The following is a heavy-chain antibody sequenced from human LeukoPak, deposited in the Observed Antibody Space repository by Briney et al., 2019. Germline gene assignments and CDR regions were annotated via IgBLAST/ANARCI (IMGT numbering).Heavy chain of an antibody. Sequence: GGSLRLSCAASGFTFSSYGMSWVRQAPGKGLEWVSAISGSGGSTYHADSVKGRFTISRDNSKNTLYLQMNSLRVEDTAVYYCAKSFGPVIAAAGTGADWGQGTLVTVSS. D-gene: IGHD6-13*01. V-gene: IGHV3-23*01. CDR3: AKSFGPVIAAAGTGAD. CDR2: ISGSGGST. CDR1: GFTFSSYG. J-gene: IGHJ4*02.